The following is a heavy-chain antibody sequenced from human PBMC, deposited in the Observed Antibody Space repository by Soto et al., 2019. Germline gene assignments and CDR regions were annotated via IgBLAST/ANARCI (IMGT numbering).Heavy chain of an antibody. CDR3: ARDYGDYGPFDY. V-gene: IGHV3-48*01. CDR2: ISSSSSTI. Sequence: VQLVESGGGLVQPGGSLRLSCAASGFTFSSYSMNWVRQAPGKGLEWVSYISSSSSTIYYADSVKGRFTISRDTAKNSLYLQMNSRRAEDTAVYYCARDYGDYGPFDYWGQGTLFTVSS. D-gene: IGHD4-17*01. J-gene: IGHJ4*02. CDR1: GFTFSSYS.